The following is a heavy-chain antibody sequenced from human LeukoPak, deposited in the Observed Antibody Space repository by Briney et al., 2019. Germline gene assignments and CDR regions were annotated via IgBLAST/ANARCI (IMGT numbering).Heavy chain of an antibody. V-gene: IGHV4-59*01. J-gene: IGHJ6*03. CDR2: IYYSGST. CDR1: GGSISSYY. Sequence: SETLSLTCTVSGGSISSYYWSWIRQPPGKGLEWIGYIYYSGSTNYNPSLKSRVTISVDTSKNQFSLKLSSVTAADTAVYYCARGIDGSGSYYYYYYYIDVWGKGTTVTVSS. D-gene: IGHD3-10*01. CDR3: ARGIDGSGSYYYYYYYIDV.